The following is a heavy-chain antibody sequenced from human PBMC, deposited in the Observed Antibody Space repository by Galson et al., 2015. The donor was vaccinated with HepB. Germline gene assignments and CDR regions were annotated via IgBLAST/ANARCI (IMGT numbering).Heavy chain of an antibody. CDR1: GFTFSSYA. J-gene: IGHJ4*02. CDR3: ARDRIAGSSQSLIDY. Sequence: SLRLSCAASGFTFSSYAMHWVRQAPGKGLEWVAVISYDGSNKYYADSVKGRFTISRDNSKNTLYLQMNSLRAEDTAVYYCARDRIAGSSQSLIDYWGQGTLVTVSS. V-gene: IGHV3-30*04. D-gene: IGHD6-13*01. CDR2: ISYDGSNK.